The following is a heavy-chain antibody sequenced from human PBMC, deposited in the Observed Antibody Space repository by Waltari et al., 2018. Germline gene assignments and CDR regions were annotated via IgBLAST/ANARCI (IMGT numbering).Heavy chain of an antibody. CDR2: ISSSSSTI. CDR1: GFTFSSYS. V-gene: IGHV3-48*04. CDR3: ARDRSQYSSSPPDY. Sequence: EVQLVESGGGLVQPGGSLRLSCAASGFTFSSYSMNWVRQAPGKGLEWVSYISSSSSTIYYADSVKGRFTISRDNAKNSLYLQMNSLRAEDTAVYYCARDRSQYSSSPPDYWGQGTPVTVSS. J-gene: IGHJ4*02. D-gene: IGHD6-13*01.